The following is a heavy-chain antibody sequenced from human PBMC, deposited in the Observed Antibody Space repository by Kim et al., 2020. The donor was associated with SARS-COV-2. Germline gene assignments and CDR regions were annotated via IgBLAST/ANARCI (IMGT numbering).Heavy chain of an antibody. CDR3: VKGYGGGSAY. V-gene: IGHV3-64*05. D-gene: IGHD3-10*01. Sequence: GGSLRLSCSASGFTFSTFAMHWVRQAPGKGLEHVSGVVSDGARTYYADSVKGRFTISRDNSKNTLYFQMSSLRPEDTAVYYCVKGYGGGSAYWGQGTLVTVSS. CDR1: GFTFSTFA. J-gene: IGHJ4*02. CDR2: VVSDGART.